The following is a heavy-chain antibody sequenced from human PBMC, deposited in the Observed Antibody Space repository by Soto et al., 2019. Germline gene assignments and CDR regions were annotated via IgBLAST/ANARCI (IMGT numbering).Heavy chain of an antibody. V-gene: IGHV1-18*01. J-gene: IGHJ3*01. CDR1: GYSFTTYG. CDR2: ISVYNGDT. D-gene: IGHD2-15*01. Sequence: ASVKVSCKACGYSFTTYGISWVRQAPGQGLEYMGWISVYNGDTNYAQKLQGRVTMTTDTSTSTAYMELRSLRSDDTAIYYCARDRRDSVADRRSFDVWGQGTMVTVSS. CDR3: ARDRRDSVADRRSFDV.